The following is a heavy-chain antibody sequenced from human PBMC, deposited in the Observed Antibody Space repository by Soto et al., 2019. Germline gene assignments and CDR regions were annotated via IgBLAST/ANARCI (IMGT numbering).Heavy chain of an antibody. V-gene: IGHV4-30-4*01. CDR1: GGSISSGDYY. D-gene: IGHD3-3*01. CDR3: ARGEFLEWLFHALDI. Sequence: QVQLQESGPGLVKPSQTLSLTCTVSGGSISSGDYYWSWIRQPPGKGLEGIGYIYYSGSTYYNPSLQSRVTVSVDRSKNQFSLKLSSVTAADTAVYYCARGEFLEWLFHALDIWGQGTMVTVSS. CDR2: IYYSGST. J-gene: IGHJ3*02.